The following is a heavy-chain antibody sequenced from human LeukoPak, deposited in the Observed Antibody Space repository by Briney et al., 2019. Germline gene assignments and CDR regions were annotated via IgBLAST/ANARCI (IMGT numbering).Heavy chain of an antibody. CDR2: IQGVET. Sequence: GGSLRLSCAASGFTFYRDFMIWVRQAPGKGLQWVSKIQGVETTYADSVKGRFTISRDDSKNTLYLQMNSLRVEDTAVYYCATRGAWGQGTLVTVSS. CDR3: ATRGA. CDR1: GFTFYRDF. V-gene: IGHV3-53*01. J-gene: IGHJ5*02.